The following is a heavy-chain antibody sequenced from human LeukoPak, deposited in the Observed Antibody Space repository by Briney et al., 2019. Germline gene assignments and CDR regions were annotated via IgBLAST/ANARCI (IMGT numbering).Heavy chain of an antibody. CDR2: INPSGGST. CDR3: ARDWKSMVRGANFDY. V-gene: IGHV1-46*01. D-gene: IGHD3-10*01. J-gene: IGHJ4*02. Sequence: GASVKVSCKASGYTFTSYGISWVRQAPGQGLEWMEIINPSGGSTSYAQKFQGRVTMTRDTSTSTVYMELSSLRSEDTAVYYCARDWKSMVRGANFDYWGQGTLVTVSS. CDR1: GYTFTSYG.